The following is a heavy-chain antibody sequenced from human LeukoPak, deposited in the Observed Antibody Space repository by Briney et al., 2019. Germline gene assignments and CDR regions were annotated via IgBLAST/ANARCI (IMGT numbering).Heavy chain of an antibody. J-gene: IGHJ4*02. CDR2: ISYDGSNK. Sequence: PGGSLRLSCAASGFTFSSYGMHWVRQAPGKGLEWVAVISYDGSNKYYADSVKGRFTISRDNSKNTLYLRMNSLRAEDTAVYYCANRATVDYWGQGTLVTVSS. V-gene: IGHV3-30*18. CDR1: GFTFSSYG. D-gene: IGHD1-26*01. CDR3: ANRATVDY.